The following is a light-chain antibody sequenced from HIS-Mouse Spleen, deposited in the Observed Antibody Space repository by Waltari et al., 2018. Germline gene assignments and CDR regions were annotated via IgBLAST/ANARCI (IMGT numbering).Light chain of an antibody. CDR2: AAS. CDR1: QCISSY. J-gene: IGKJ1*01. Sequence: DIQLTQSPSFLSASVGDRVTITCRAIQCISSYLAWYHQKPGKAPKLLIYAASTLQSGVPSRFSGSGSGTEFTLTISSLQPEDFATYYCQQLNSYPPTFGQGTKVEIK. CDR3: QQLNSYPPT. V-gene: IGKV1-9*01.